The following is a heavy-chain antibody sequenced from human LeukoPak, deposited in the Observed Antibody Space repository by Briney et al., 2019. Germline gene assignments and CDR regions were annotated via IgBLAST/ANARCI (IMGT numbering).Heavy chain of an antibody. D-gene: IGHD3-10*02. Sequence: PGGSLRLSCAASGFTFSSNWMSWVRQAPGRGLEWVANIKQDGSKKYYVDSVKGRFTISRDNAKNSLYLQMNSLRAEDTAVYYCAELGITMIGGVWGKGTTVTISS. CDR1: GFTFSSNW. J-gene: IGHJ6*04. CDR2: IKQDGSKK. V-gene: IGHV3-7*01. CDR3: AELGITMIGGV.